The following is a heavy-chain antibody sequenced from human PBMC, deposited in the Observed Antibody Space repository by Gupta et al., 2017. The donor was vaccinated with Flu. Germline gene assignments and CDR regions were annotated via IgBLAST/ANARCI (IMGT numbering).Heavy chain of an antibody. Sequence: EVQLLESGGGLVQPGGSLRLSCAASGFTFSSYAMNWVRQAPGKGLEWVSAISGSGGSTYYADSVKGRFTISRDNSKNTLYLQMNSLRAEDTAVYYCAKDGVALGTFDYWGQGTLVTVSS. CDR3: AKDGVALGTFDY. CDR1: GFTFSSYA. D-gene: IGHD7-27*01. CDR2: ISGSGGST. V-gene: IGHV3-23*01. J-gene: IGHJ4*02.